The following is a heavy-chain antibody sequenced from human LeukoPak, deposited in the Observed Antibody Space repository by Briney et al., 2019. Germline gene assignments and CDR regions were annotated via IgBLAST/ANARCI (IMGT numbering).Heavy chain of an antibody. Sequence: GGSLRLSCAASGFTFSSYGMHWVRQAPGKGLEWVAVISYDGSNKYCADSVKGRFTISRDNSKITLYLQMNSLRAEDTAVYYCARDDYYDSSGYHFQHWGQGTLVTVSS. CDR1: GFTFSSYG. CDR3: ARDDYYDSSGYHFQH. D-gene: IGHD3-22*01. CDR2: ISYDGSNK. J-gene: IGHJ1*01. V-gene: IGHV3-30*03.